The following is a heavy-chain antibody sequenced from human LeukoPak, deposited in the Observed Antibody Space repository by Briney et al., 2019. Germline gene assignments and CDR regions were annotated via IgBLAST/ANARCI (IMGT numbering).Heavy chain of an antibody. J-gene: IGHJ4*02. V-gene: IGHV3-49*04. CDR2: IRDKAFGGTT. D-gene: IGHD5-24*01. Sequence: GRSLRLSCTTSGFTFRDCTMSWVRQAPGKGLEWVGFIRDKAFGGTTEYAASVKGRFSISRDDPKSITYLQMNSLKTEDTAVYYCTRNGYTEPYFDYWGQGALVTVSS. CDR3: TRNGYTEPYFDY. CDR1: GFTFRDCT.